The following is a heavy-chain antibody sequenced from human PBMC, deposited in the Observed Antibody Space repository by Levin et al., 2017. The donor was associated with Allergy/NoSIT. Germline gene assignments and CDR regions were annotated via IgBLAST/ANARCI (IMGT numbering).Heavy chain of an antibody. CDR2: IYYSGST. V-gene: IGHV4-59*01. J-gene: IGHJ6*02. CDR1: GGSISSYH. CDR3: ARDRVVAGSGTYYYYGMAV. D-gene: IGHD6-19*01. Sequence: MAGGSLRLSCFVSGGSISSYHWSWIRQPPGKGLEWIGYIYYSGSTNYNPSLKSRVTISVDTSKNQFSLTLNSVTAADTAVYYCARDRVVAGSGTYYYYGMAVWGQGTTVTVSS.